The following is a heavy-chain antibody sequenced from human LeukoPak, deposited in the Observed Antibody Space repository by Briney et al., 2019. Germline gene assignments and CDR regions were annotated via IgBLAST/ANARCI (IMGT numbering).Heavy chain of an antibody. V-gene: IGHV3-73*01. CDR1: GFTFSGSA. CDR3: TTPGGYYFDY. D-gene: IGHD3-16*01. J-gene: IGHJ4*02. Sequence: LPGGSLRLSCAASGFTFSGSAMHWVRQASGKGLEWVGRIRSKANSYATAYAASVKGRFTISRDDSKNTAYLQMNSLKTEDTAVYYCTTPGGYYFDYWGQGTLVTVSS. CDR2: IRSKANSYAT.